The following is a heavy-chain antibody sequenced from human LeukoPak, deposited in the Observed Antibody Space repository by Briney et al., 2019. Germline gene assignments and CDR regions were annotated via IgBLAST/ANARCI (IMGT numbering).Heavy chain of an antibody. Sequence: ASVKVSCKASGYTFTSYYMHWVRQAPGQGLEWMGIVNPSGGSTSYAQKFQGRVTMTRDTSTSTVYMELSSLRSEDTAVYYCARDGAYYDFWRGYWEGWCDPWGQGTLVTVSS. CDR2: VNPSGGST. J-gene: IGHJ5*02. CDR3: ARDGAYYDFWRGYWEGWCDP. CDR1: GYTFTSYY. V-gene: IGHV1-46*01. D-gene: IGHD3-3*01.